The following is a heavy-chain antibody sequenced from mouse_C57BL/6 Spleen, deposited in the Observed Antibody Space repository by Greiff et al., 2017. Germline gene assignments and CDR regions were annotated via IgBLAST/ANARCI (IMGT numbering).Heavy chain of an antibody. CDR2: INPYNGGT. CDR3: ARSLDGYYFDY. J-gene: IGHJ2*01. V-gene: IGHV1-19*01. D-gene: IGHD2-3*01. Sequence: VQLQQSGPVLVKPGASVKMSCKASGYTFTDYYMNWVKQSHGKSLEWIGVINPYNGGTSYNQKFKGKATLTVDKSSSTAYMELNSLTSEDSAVYYCARSLDGYYFDYWGQGTTLTVSS. CDR1: GYTFTDYY.